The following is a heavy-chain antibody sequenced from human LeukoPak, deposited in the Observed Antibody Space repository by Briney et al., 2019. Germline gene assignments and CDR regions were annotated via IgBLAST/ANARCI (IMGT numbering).Heavy chain of an antibody. Sequence: ASVKVSCKASGYTFTSYDINWVRQATGQGLEWMGWMNPSSGNTGYAQKFQGRVTITRNTSIGTAYMELSSLRSEDTAVYYCARGRFTLPYYYYYYMDVWGKGTTVTVSS. V-gene: IGHV1-8*03. D-gene: IGHD2-21*02. CDR2: MNPSSGNT. J-gene: IGHJ6*03. CDR1: GYTFTSYD. CDR3: ARGRFTLPYYYYYYMDV.